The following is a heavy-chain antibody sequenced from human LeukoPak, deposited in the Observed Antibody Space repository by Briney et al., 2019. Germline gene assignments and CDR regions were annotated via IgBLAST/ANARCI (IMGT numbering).Heavy chain of an antibody. D-gene: IGHD6-13*01. Sequence: PGGSLRLSCAASGFTFSSYTMNWVRQPPGKGLEWVSNIGTSSTTIYYADSVKGRFTISRDNAKNSLYLQMNSLRAEDTAVYYCARGTYSSSWGDYYYYGMDVWGQGTTVTVSS. V-gene: IGHV3-48*01. CDR3: ARGTYSSSWGDYYYYGMDV. CDR1: GFTFSSYT. CDR2: IGTSSTTI. J-gene: IGHJ6*02.